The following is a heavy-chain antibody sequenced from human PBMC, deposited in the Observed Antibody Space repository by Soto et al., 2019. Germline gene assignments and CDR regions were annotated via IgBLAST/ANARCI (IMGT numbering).Heavy chain of an antibody. V-gene: IGHV1-18*01. CDR2: ISAYNGNT. CDR3: ARESSDILTGYYGWFDP. D-gene: IGHD3-9*01. Sequence: ASVKVSCKVSGYTLSELSMHWVRQAPGQGLEWMGWISAYNGNTNYAQKLQGRVTMTTDTSTSTAYMELRSLRSDDTAVYYCARESSDILTGYYGWFDPWGQGTLVTVSS. J-gene: IGHJ5*02. CDR1: GYTLSELS.